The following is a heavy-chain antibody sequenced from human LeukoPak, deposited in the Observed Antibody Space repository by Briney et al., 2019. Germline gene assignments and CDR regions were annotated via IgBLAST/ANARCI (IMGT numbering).Heavy chain of an antibody. CDR3: VKVQLQAEGDY. CDR1: GFTFSSHI. J-gene: IGHJ4*02. Sequence: GGSLRLSCAASGFTFSSHIMNWVGQAPGKGLEWVSSISTSTTYISYADSVKGRFTISRDNTKHSLYLQMTSLRAEDTAVYYCVKVQLQAEGDYWGQGTLVTVSS. CDR2: ISTSTTYI. D-gene: IGHD2-2*01. V-gene: IGHV3-21*01.